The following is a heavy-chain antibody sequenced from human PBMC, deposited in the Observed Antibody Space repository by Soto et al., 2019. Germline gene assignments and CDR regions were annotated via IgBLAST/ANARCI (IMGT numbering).Heavy chain of an antibody. D-gene: IGHD4-17*01. Sequence: AAVKVSCKASGYTFTSYGISWVRQAPGQGLEWMGWISAYNGNTNYAQKLQGRVTMTTDTSTSTAYMELRSLRSDDTAVYYCAASAGTTVIRAEYFQDWGQGTPVTGFS. CDR1: GYTFTSYG. CDR2: ISAYNGNT. CDR3: AASAGTTVIRAEYFQD. V-gene: IGHV1-18*01. J-gene: IGHJ1*01.